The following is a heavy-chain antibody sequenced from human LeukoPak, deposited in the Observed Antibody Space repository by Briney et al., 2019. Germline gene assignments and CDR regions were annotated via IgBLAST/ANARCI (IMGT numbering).Heavy chain of an antibody. V-gene: IGHV3-30-3*02. D-gene: IGHD6-19*01. CDR2: ISYDGSNK. J-gene: IGHJ5*02. CDR1: GFTFSSYA. CDR3: AKLGLEQWLRRNWFDP. Sequence: HSGRSLRLSCAASGFTFSSYAMHWVRQAPGKGLEWVAVISYDGSNKYYADSVKGRFTISRDNSKNTLYLQMNSLRAEDTAVYYCAKLGLEQWLRRNWFDPWGQGTLVTVSS.